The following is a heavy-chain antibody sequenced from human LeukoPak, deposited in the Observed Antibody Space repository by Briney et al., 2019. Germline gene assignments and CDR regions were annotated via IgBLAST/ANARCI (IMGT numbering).Heavy chain of an antibody. V-gene: IGHV4-4*02. CDR1: AGSISSSNW. Sequence: PSETLSLTCAVSAGSISSSNWWSWVRQPPGKGLEWIGEVFHSGIINYNPSLKSRVTISVDKSKNQFSLNLSSVTAADTAVYYCARELQLSTFDYWGQGTLVTVSS. CDR2: VFHSGII. J-gene: IGHJ4*02. CDR3: ARELQLSTFDY. D-gene: IGHD1-1*01.